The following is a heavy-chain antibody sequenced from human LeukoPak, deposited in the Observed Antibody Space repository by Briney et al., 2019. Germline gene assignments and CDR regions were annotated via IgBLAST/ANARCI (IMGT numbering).Heavy chain of an antibody. CDR2: IYHSGST. J-gene: IGHJ1*01. CDR1: GYSISSGYY. CDR3: ARVSSSWYTPYFQH. Sequence: SETLSLTCTVSGYSISSGYYWGWIRQPPGKGLEWIGSIYHSGSTYYNPSLKSRVTISVDTSKNQFSLKLSSVTAADTAVYYCARVSSSWYTPYFQHWGQGTLVTVSS. D-gene: IGHD6-13*01. V-gene: IGHV4-38-2*02.